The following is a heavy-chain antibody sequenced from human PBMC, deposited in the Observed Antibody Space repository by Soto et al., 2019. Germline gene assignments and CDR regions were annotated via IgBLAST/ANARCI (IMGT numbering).Heavy chain of an antibody. J-gene: IGHJ6*02. D-gene: IGHD1-1*01. CDR1: GFTFDDYT. CDR3: AKGVRKDWNEMDV. Sequence: EVQLVEPGGGLVQPGRSLKLSCAGFGFTFDDYTMHWVRQAPRKGLEWVSGISWNSGKLGYADSVKGRFTISRDNARNTLYLQMNSLRAEDTALYYCAKGVRKDWNEMDVLGQGTTVTVSS. CDR2: ISWNSGKL. V-gene: IGHV3-9*01.